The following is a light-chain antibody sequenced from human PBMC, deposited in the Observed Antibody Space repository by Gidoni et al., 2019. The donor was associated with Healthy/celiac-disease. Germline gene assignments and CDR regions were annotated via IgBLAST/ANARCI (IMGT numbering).Light chain of an antibody. CDR1: QSVSSSD. J-gene: IGKJ2*01. CDR3: QLGYT. V-gene: IGKV3-20*01. Sequence: EIVLTQSPGTLSLSPGERATLSCRASQSVSSSDLAWYQQKPGQAPRLLIYGASSRATGIPDRFSGSGSGTDFTLTISRLEPEDFAVYYCQLGYTFGQXTKLEIK. CDR2: GAS.